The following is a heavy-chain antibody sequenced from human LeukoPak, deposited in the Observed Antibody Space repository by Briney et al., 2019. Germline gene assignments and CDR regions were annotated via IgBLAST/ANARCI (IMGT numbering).Heavy chain of an antibody. V-gene: IGHV4-38-2*01. CDR3: ARVLPVPYLLDS. CDR1: GHSNTRGYY. J-gene: IGHJ4*02. CDR2: FFQSQKS. D-gene: IGHD3-10*02. Sequence: KPSETLSLTCDISGHSNTRGYYWAWFRQSPGKGPEWIATFFQSQKSFYNASLESRVIMSLDTSKSQFSLNLTSVTAADTAVYYCARVLPVPYLLDSWGQGTHVTVSS.